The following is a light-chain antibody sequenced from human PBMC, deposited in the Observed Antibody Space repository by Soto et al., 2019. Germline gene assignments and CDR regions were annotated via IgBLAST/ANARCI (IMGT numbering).Light chain of an antibody. J-gene: IGLJ3*02. Sequence: QTVVTQEPSFSVSPGGTVTLTCGLSSGSVYTKNYPGWFQQTPGLAPRTLIYDTHIRSSGVPDRFSGSILGNKAALTIAGAQADDESYYYCALHMGSGILVFGGGTKLTVL. CDR1: SGSVYTKNY. CDR3: ALHMGSGILV. V-gene: IGLV8-61*01. CDR2: DTH.